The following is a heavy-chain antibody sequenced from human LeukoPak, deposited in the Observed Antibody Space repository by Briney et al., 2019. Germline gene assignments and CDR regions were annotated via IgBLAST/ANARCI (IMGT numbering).Heavy chain of an antibody. D-gene: IGHD2-15*01. CDR1: GFTFSSYL. J-gene: IGHJ3*02. Sequence: PGGSLRLSCAASGFTFSSYLMSWVRQAPGKGLEWVANIKQDGSEKYYVDSVKGRFTISRDNAKNSLYLQMNSLRAEDTAVYYCARGQAETDAFDIWGQGTMVTVSS. CDR2: IKQDGSEK. V-gene: IGHV3-7*01. CDR3: ARGQAETDAFDI.